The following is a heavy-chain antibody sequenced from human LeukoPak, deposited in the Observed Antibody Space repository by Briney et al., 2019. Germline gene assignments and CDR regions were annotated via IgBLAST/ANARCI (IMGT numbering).Heavy chain of an antibody. CDR3: ARHLSGVTGYTYGRGIDY. D-gene: IGHD5-18*01. V-gene: IGHV3-7*01. J-gene: IGHJ4*02. CDR2: IKKDGSEK. CDR1: GFTFSSYW. Sequence: GGSLRLSCAASGFTFSSYWMSWVRQAPGKGLEWVSDIKKDGSEKYYVDSVKGRFTISRDNAKKSLYLQMNSLRAEDTAVYYCARHLSGVTGYTYGRGIDYWGQGTLVTVSS.